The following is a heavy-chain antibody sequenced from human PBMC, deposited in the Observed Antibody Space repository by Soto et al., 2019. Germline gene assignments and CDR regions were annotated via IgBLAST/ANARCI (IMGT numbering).Heavy chain of an antibody. V-gene: IGHV4-31*03. Sequence: QVQLQESGPGLVEPSQTLSLTCNVSGDSISSGGYHWSWIRQHPGKGLEWIVFIYYSGDTYYNPSLEGRVGISVHTSTKQFSLNLSPATAADTAVYYCARLAYSSRGGQFFDYWGQGVLVTVSS. D-gene: IGHD6-13*01. CDR3: ARLAYSSRGGQFFDY. J-gene: IGHJ4*02. CDR2: IYYSGDT. CDR1: GDSISSGGYH.